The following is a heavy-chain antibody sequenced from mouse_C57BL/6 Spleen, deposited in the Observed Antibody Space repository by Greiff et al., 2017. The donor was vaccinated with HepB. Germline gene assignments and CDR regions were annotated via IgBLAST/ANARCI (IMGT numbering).Heavy chain of an antibody. CDR2: ISSGSSTI. D-gene: IGHD2-3*01. V-gene: IGHV5-17*01. J-gene: IGHJ1*03. CDR1: GFTFSDYG. CDR3: AREGYYVGWYFDV. Sequence: EVQRVESGGGLVKPGGSLKLSCAASGFTFSDYGMHWVRQAPEKGLEWVAYISSGSSTIYYADTVKGRFTISRDNAKNTLFLQMTSLRSEDTAMYYCAREGYYVGWYFDVWGTGTTVTVSS.